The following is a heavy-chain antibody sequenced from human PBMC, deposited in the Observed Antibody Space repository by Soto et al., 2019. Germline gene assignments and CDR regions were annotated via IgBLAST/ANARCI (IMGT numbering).Heavy chain of an antibody. CDR3: AREEVVWFGEVLPYYYYYGMDV. D-gene: IGHD3-10*01. J-gene: IGHJ6*02. CDR2: ISAYNGNT. Sequence: QVQLVQSGAEVKKPGASVKVSCKASGYTFTSYGISWVRQAPGQGLEWMGWISAYNGNTNYAQKLQGRVTMTTDTSTSTAYMELRSLRSDDTAVYYCAREEVVWFGEVLPYYYYYGMDVWGQGTTVTVSS. CDR1: GYTFTSYG. V-gene: IGHV1-18*01.